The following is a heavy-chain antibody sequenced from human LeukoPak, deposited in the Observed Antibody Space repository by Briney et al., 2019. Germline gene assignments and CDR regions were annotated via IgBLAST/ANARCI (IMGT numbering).Heavy chain of an antibody. CDR2: INAGNGNT. Sequence: ASVKVFCKASGYTFTSYAMHWVRQAPGQRLEWMGWINAGNGNTKYSQKIQGRVTITRDTSASTAYMELSSLRSDDTAVYYCARHTGSGSYYNRFINWFDPWGQGTLVTVSS. CDR1: GYTFTSYA. J-gene: IGHJ5*02. CDR3: ARHTGSGSYYNRFINWFDP. V-gene: IGHV1-3*01. D-gene: IGHD3-10*01.